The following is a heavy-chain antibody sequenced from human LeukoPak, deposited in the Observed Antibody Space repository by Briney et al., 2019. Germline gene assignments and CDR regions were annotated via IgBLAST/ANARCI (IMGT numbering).Heavy chain of an antibody. CDR1: GFTFSSYG. Sequence: GGSLRLSCAASGFTFSSYGMHWVRQAPGKGLEWVAVISYDGSNKYYADPVKGRFTISRDNSKNTLYLQMNSLRAEDTAVYYCAKHQDYWGQGTLVTVSS. CDR2: ISYDGSNK. V-gene: IGHV3-30*18. CDR3: AKHQDY. J-gene: IGHJ4*02.